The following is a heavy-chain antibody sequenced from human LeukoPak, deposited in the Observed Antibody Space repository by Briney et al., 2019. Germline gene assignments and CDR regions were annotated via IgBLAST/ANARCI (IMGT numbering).Heavy chain of an antibody. CDR1: GFTFSSYW. D-gene: IGHD4-11*01. J-gene: IGHJ4*02. Sequence: PGGSLRLSCAAPGFTFSSYWMNWVRQAPGKGLEWVANIKQDGSEKYYVDSVKGRFTISRDNAKNSLYLQMNSLRAEDTAVYYCARDQGSMTTEFDYWGQGTLVTVSS. CDR2: IKQDGSEK. CDR3: ARDQGSMTTEFDY. V-gene: IGHV3-7*01.